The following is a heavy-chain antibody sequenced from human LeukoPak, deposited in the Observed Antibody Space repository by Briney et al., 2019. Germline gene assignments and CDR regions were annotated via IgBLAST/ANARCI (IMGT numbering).Heavy chain of an antibody. J-gene: IGHJ4*02. CDR1: GDSISSSSYY. CDR3: ARDQYYYDSSGYYRFDY. Sequence: SETLSLTCTVSGDSISSSSYYWGWIRQPPGKGLEWIGNIYYSGNTYYNPSLKSRVTISVDTSKNQFSLKLSSVTAADTAVYYCARDQYYYDSSGYYRFDYWGQGTLVTVSS. CDR2: IYYSGNT. V-gene: IGHV4-39*07. D-gene: IGHD3-22*01.